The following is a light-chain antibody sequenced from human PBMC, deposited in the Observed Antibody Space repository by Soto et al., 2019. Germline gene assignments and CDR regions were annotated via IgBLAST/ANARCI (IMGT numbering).Light chain of an antibody. CDR1: QSVSGN. Sequence: EIVMTQSPATLSVSPGERATLSCRASQSVSGNLAWYQQKPGQAPRLLSYGASTRAIDIPARFSGSGSETEFTLTISSLKSEDFAVYYCQQYNNWPRTFCQGTKVDI. CDR3: QQYNNWPRT. V-gene: IGKV3-15*01. J-gene: IGKJ1*01. CDR2: GAS.